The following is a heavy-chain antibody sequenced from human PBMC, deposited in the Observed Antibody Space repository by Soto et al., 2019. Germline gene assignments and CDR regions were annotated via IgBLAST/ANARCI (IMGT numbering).Heavy chain of an antibody. V-gene: IGHV5-51*01. CDR2: IYPGDSDA. Sequence: GESLKISCKGSGYSFTSYWIGWVRQMPGKGLEWMGIIYPGDSDARYSPTFQGQVTSPADKSISTAYLQWSSLEASDAAMYYCARHRAVAGNDAFDNWGQGTMVTVSS. J-gene: IGHJ3*02. D-gene: IGHD6-19*01. CDR3: ARHRAVAGNDAFDN. CDR1: GYSFTSYW.